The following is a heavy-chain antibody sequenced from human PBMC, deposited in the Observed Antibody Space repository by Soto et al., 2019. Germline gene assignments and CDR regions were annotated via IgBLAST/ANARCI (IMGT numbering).Heavy chain of an antibody. D-gene: IGHD4-17*01. CDR1: GYSSTSYW. J-gene: IGHJ3*01. CDR2: IDPSDSYT. Sequence: PGESLKISCNGSGYSSTSYWINWVRQMPGKGLEWMGRIDPSDSYTNYSPSFPGHVTISADKSVSTASLQWSRLKASDTAMYYFSRLTRHTGSYDFSGQWIMVTVS. V-gene: IGHV5-10-1*01. CDR3: SRLTRHTGSYDF.